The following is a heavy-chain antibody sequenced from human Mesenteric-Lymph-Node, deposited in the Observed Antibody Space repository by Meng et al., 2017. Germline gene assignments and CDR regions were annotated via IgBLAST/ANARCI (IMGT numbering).Heavy chain of an antibody. CDR2: VYYSGST. D-gene: IGHD3-9*01. CDR1: GGSFNTDY. J-gene: IGHJ4*02. V-gene: IGHV4-59*12. CDR3: AGPTYYDILTGPAGFDY. Sequence: SETLSLTCTVSGGSFNTDYWNWFRQLPGKGLEWIGYVYYSGSTNYNASLKSRVTISLDTSKNQFSLKLSSVTAADTAVYYCAGPTYYDILTGPAGFDYWGQGTLVTVSS.